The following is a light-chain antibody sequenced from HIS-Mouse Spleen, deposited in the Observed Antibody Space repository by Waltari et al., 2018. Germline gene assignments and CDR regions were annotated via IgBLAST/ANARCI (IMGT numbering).Light chain of an antibody. V-gene: IGLV2-8*01. CDR3: SSYAGSNNFVV. J-gene: IGLJ2*01. CDR2: EVS. CDR1: SSDVGGYNY. Sequence: QSALTQPPSASGSPGQSVTISCTGPSSDVGGYNYVSRYQQHPGKAPKLMIYEVSKRPSGVPDRFSGSKSGNTASLTVSGLQAEDEADYYCSSYAGSNNFVVFGGGTKLTVL.